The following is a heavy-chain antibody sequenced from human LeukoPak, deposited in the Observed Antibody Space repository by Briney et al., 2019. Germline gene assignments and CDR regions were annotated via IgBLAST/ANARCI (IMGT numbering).Heavy chain of an antibody. V-gene: IGHV1-2*02. CDR2: INPNSGGT. D-gene: IGHD3-9*01. Sequence: ASVKVSCKASGYTFTGYYMHWVRQAPGQGLEWMGWINPNSGGTNYAQKLQGRVTMTTDTSTSTAYMELRSLRSDDTAVYYCASSVLRYFDWLLGKGVFYYGMDVWGQGTTVTVSS. J-gene: IGHJ6*02. CDR3: ASSVLRYFDWLLGKGVFYYGMDV. CDR1: GYTFTGYY.